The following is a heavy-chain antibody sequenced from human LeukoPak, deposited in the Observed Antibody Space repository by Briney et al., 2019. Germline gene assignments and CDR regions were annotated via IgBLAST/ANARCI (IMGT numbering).Heavy chain of an antibody. J-gene: IGHJ4*02. CDR1: GGSISSGGYS. Sequence: PSETLSLTCAVSGGSISSGGYSWRWIRQPPGRGLEWIGYIYHSGSTYYNPSLKSRVTISVDRSKNQFSLKLSSVTAADTAVYYCARGGGRVVPAAIIWGQGTLVTVCS. CDR3: ARGGGRVVPAAII. D-gene: IGHD2-2*02. CDR2: IYHSGST. V-gene: IGHV4-30-2*01.